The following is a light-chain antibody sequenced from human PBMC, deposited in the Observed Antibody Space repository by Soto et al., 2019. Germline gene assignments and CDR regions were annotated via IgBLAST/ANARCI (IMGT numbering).Light chain of an antibody. CDR1: SSDVGGYNY. Sequence: QSVLTQPASVSGSPGQSITISCTGTSSDVGGYNYVSWFQQHPGKVPKLMIYEVSYRPSGVSNRFSGSKSGNTASLTISGLQAEDEADYYCTSYTSSDTWVFGGGTKLTVL. CDR2: EVS. J-gene: IGLJ3*02. CDR3: TSYTSSDTWV. V-gene: IGLV2-14*01.